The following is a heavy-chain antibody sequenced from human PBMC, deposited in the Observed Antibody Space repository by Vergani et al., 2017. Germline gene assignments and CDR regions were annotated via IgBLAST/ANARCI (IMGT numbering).Heavy chain of an antibody. V-gene: IGHV3-23*01. D-gene: IGHD3-3*01. Sequence: EVQLLESGGGLVQPGGSLRLSCAASGFTFSSYAMSWVRQAPGKGLEWVSAISGSGGSTYYADSVKGRFTISRDNSKNTLYLQMNSLRAEDTAVYYCAKDFTPFYDFWSGYAKVDYWGQGTLVTVSS. CDR1: GFTFSSYA. J-gene: IGHJ4*02. CDR2: ISGSGGST. CDR3: AKDFTPFYDFWSGYAKVDY.